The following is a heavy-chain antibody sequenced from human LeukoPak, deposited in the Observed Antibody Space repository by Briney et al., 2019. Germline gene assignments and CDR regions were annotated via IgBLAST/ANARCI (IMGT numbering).Heavy chain of an antibody. CDR3: ARDPSQGYCSSTSCYDY. D-gene: IGHD2-2*01. V-gene: IGHV1-18*01. J-gene: IGHJ4*02. CDR1: GYTFTSYG. Sequence: GASVKVSCKASGYTFTSYGISWVRQAPGQGLEWMGWISAYNGNTNYAQKLQGRVTMTTDTSTSTAYMELRSLRSDDTAVYYCARDPSQGYCSSTSCYDYWGQGTLVTVSS. CDR2: ISAYNGNT.